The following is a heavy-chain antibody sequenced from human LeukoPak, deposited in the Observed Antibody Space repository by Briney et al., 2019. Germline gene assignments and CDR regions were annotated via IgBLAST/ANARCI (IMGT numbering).Heavy chain of an antibody. CDR1: GVSINTYY. J-gene: IGHJ4*02. D-gene: IGHD1-26*01. Sequence: SETLSPTCTVSGVSINTYYASWIRQAPGKGLEFIGFIYNGGSTNYNPSLKSRATISVDTSNNQFSLRLTSVTAADTAMYYCAAGPWELDFWGQGTLVTVSS. V-gene: IGHV4-4*09. CDR3: AAGPWELDF. CDR2: IYNGGST.